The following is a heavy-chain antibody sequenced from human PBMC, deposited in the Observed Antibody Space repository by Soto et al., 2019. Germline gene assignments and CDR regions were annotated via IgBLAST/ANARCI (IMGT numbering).Heavy chain of an antibody. CDR3: ARSAGIAARHQGAFDI. V-gene: IGHV1-69*02. CDR1: GGTFSSYT. CDR2: IIPILGIA. Sequence: ASVKVSCKASGGTFSSYTISWVRQAPGQGLEWMGRIIPILGIANYAQKFQGRVTITADKSTSTAYMELSSLRSEDTAVYYCARSAGIAARHQGAFDIWGQGTMVTVSS. J-gene: IGHJ3*02. D-gene: IGHD6-6*01.